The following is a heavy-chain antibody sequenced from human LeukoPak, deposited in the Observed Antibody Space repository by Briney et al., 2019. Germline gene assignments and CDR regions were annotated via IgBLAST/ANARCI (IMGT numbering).Heavy chain of an antibody. V-gene: IGHV3-48*03. CDR2: ISSSGSTI. J-gene: IGHJ4*02. CDR3: VDGTPFDY. CDR1: GFTFRSYE. D-gene: IGHD5-24*01. Sequence: PGGSLRISCAASGFTFRSYEMNWVRQAPWKGLEWVSFISSSGSTIYYADSVKGRFTISRDNAKNSLYLQMNSLRAEDTAVYYCVDGTPFDYWGQGTLVTVSS.